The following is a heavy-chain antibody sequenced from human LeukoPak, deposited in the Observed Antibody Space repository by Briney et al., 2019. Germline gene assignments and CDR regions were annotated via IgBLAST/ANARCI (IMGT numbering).Heavy chain of an antibody. D-gene: IGHD3-22*01. J-gene: IGHJ4*02. CDR3: ARDSYDSSGYTDY. Sequence: GGSLRLSCAAPGFTFSDYYMSWIRQAPGKGLEWVSYISSSGSTIYYADSVKGRFTISRDNAKNPLYLQMNSLRAEDTAVYYCARDSYDSSGYTDYWGQGTLVTVSS. V-gene: IGHV3-11*01. CDR2: ISSSGSTI. CDR1: GFTFSDYY.